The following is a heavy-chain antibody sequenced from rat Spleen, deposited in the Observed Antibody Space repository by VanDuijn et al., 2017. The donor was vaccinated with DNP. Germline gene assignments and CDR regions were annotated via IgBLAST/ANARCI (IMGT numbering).Heavy chain of an antibody. CDR3: TTSNWYFDF. CDR1: GFSFSNYN. J-gene: IGHJ1*01. V-gene: IGHV5-27*01. Sequence: EVELVESGGGLVQPGRSLKLSCAAAGFSFSNYNMAWVRQAPKKGLEWVATITTSDGSTYYPDSVKGRFTIPRDNAKSTLYLQMDSLRSEDTATYYCTTSNWYFDFWGPGTMVTVSS. CDR2: ITTSDGST.